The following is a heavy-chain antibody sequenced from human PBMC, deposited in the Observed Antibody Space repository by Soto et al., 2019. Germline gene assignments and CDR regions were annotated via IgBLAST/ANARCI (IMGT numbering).Heavy chain of an antibody. CDR2: ISSSGST. V-gene: IGHV4-59*08. J-gene: IGHJ4*02. CDR1: CGPICRLC. D-gene: IGHD6-13*01. CDR3: ARLDASSWPDY. Sequence: SEPLCDTCSVACGPICRLCGRRIRQTTRKGLEWIGYISSSGSTNYNPSLKSRVTISVDTSKNQFSLKLSSVTAADSAVYYWARLDASSWPDYWGQGTLVTVSS.